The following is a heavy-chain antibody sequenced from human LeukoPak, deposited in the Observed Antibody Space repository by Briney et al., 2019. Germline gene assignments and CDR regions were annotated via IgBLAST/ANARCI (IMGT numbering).Heavy chain of an antibody. J-gene: IGHJ5*02. Sequence: SETLSLTCSVSGGSISSGDYYWSWIRQPPGNGLAWIGYIYYSGSTYYNPSLKSRVTIPVDTSNNQFSLKLSSVTAADTAVYYCARVLRTVTLLFDPWGQGTLVTVSS. CDR3: ARVLRTVTLLFDP. CDR1: GGSISSGDYY. V-gene: IGHV4-30-4*08. CDR2: IYYSGST. D-gene: IGHD4-11*01.